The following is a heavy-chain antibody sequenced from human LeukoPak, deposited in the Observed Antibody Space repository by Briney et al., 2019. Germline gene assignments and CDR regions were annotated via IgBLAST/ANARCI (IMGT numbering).Heavy chain of an antibody. V-gene: IGHV1-2*02. J-gene: IGHJ4*02. D-gene: IGHD3-22*01. CDR1: GYTFTDYY. CDR3: ARDYYDSSGHDY. CDR2: INPNSGGT. Sequence: PRASVKVSCKTSGYTFTDYYMHWVRQAPGQGLEWMGWINPNSGGTSYAQKFQDRVTMTRNTSISTAYLELSRLRSDDTAVYYCARDYYDSSGHDYWGQGTLVTVSS.